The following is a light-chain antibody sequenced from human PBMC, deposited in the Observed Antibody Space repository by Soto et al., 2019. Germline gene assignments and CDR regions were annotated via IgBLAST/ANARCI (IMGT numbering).Light chain of an antibody. Sequence: DIVMTQTPLSSPVTLGQAASISCRSSQSLVHNDGNTYLSWFQQRPGQPPRLLIYKVSDRFSGVPDRFSGSGAGTYFTLTISMVEAEDGGVYYCMQATQSSWTFGQGTKGEI. CDR1: QSLVHNDGNTY. CDR3: MQATQSSWT. V-gene: IGKV2-24*01. CDR2: KVS. J-gene: IGKJ1*01.